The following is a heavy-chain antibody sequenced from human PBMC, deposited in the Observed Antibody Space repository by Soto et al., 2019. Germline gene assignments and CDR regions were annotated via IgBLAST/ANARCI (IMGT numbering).Heavy chain of an antibody. CDR3: AKDRGGYCSGGSCYFDAFDI. CDR1: GFTFSSYA. D-gene: IGHD2-15*01. Sequence: GGSLRLSCAASGFTFSSYAMSWVRQAPGKGLEWVSAISGSGGSTYYADSVKGRFTISRDNSKNTLYLQMNSLRAEDTAVYYCAKDRGGYCSGGSCYFDAFDIWGQGTMVTVS. CDR2: ISGSGGST. J-gene: IGHJ3*02. V-gene: IGHV3-23*01.